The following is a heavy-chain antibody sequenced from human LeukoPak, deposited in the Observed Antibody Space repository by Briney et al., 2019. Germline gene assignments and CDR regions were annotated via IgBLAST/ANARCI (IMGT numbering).Heavy chain of an antibody. CDR1: GFSFSSYG. D-gene: IGHD6-13*01. CDR2: ISGSGGST. Sequence: PGGSQRLSCEGSGFSFSSYGMSWVRQAPGKGLEWVSSISGSGGSTYFADSVKGRFNISRDKVKNTVYLQMNSLRVEDTAIYYCVKLSLTAAGRGKTWFDLWGQGTLVSVSS. CDR3: VKLSLTAAGRGKTWFDL. J-gene: IGHJ5*01. V-gene: IGHV3-23*01.